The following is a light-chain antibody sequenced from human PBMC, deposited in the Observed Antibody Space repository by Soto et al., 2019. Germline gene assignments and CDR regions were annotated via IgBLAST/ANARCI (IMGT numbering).Light chain of an antibody. V-gene: IGKV3-20*01. CDR2: GAS. CDR1: QSVSSSY. Sequence: EIVLTQSPGTLSLSPGERATLSCRASQSVSSSYLAWYQQKPGQAPRLLIYGASSRATGIPDRFRGIGSGTCFPLTISTLDPVDFAVYSCQQCDGLPRRTCGGGTKLESK. CDR3: QQCDGLPRRT. J-gene: IGKJ4*01.